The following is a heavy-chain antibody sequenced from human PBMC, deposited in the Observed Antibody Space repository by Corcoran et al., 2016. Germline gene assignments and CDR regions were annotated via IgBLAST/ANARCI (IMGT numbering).Heavy chain of an antibody. CDR2: IYYSGST. CDR1: GGSISSGGYY. CDR3: ARRNYDTHAFDI. D-gene: IGHD3-22*01. J-gene: IGHJ3*02. V-gene: IGHV4-31*03. Sequence: QVQLQESGPGLVKPSQTLSLTCTVSGGSISSGGYYWSWIRQHPGKGLEWIGYIYYSGSTYYNPSLKSRFTISVDTSKNQFSLKLSSVTAADTAVYYCARRNYDTHAFDIWGQGTMVTVSS.